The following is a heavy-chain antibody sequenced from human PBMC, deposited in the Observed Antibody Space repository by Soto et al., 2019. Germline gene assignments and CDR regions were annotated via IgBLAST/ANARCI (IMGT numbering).Heavy chain of an antibody. J-gene: IGHJ4*01. Sequence: SGGSLRLSCAASGFTFSNAWINWVRQAPGKGLERVGRVKSKNDGGTTDFAAPVKGRFAISRDDSKNMVYLEMNSLQTEDTAIYYCTTDSYITSIIVRFDYWGHRTLVTVSS. CDR2: VKSKNDGGTT. CDR3: TTDSYITSIIVRFDY. D-gene: IGHD3-22*01. CDR1: GFTFSNAW. V-gene: IGHV3-15*07.